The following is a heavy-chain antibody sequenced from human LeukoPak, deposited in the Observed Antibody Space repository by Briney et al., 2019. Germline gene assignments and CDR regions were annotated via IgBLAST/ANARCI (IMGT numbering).Heavy chain of an antibody. J-gene: IGHJ4*02. V-gene: IGHV4-34*01. CDR1: GGSFSGYY. CDR3: AHSSGYYLDNFDY. D-gene: IGHD3-22*01. Sequence: SETLSLTCAVYGGSFSGYYWSWIRQPPGKGLEWIGEINHSGSTNYSPSLKSRVTISVDTSKNQFSLKLSSVTAADTAVYYCAHSSGYYLDNFDYWGQGTLVTVSS. CDR2: INHSGST.